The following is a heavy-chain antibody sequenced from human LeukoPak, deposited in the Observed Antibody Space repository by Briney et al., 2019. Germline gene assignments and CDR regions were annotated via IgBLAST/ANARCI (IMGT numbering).Heavy chain of an antibody. CDR3: ARLCYGGNSEWFDP. D-gene: IGHD4-23*01. CDR1: GGSFSSYY. Sequence: SETLSLTCAVYGGSFSSYYWGWIRQPPGKGLEWIGSIYYSGSTYYNPSLKSRVTISVDTSKNQFSLKLSSVTAADTAVYYCARLCYGGNSEWFDPWGQGTLVTVSS. V-gene: IGHV4-39*07. J-gene: IGHJ5*02. CDR2: IYYSGST.